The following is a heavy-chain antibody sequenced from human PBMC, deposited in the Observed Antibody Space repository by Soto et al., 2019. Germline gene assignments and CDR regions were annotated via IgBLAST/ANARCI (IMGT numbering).Heavy chain of an antibody. V-gene: IGHV3-23*01. J-gene: IGHJ1*01. D-gene: IGHD6-6*01. CDR2: ISGSGGST. CDR1: GFTFSSYA. CDR3: AKGQGSSVSSEYFQH. Sequence: GGSLRLSCAASGFTFSSYAMSWVRQAPGKGLEWVSAISGSGGSTYYADSVKGRFTISRDNSKNTLYLQMNSLRAEDTAVDYCAKGQGSSVSSEYFQHWGQGTLVTVSS.